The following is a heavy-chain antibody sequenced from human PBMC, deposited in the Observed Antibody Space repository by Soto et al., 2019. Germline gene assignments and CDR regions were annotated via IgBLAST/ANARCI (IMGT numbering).Heavy chain of an antibody. CDR1: GFTFSSDW. CDR2: IISGGTRA. Sequence: LRLSCAASGFTFSSDWMNWVRQSPGKGLEWVSRIISGGTRATYADFVKGRFTITRDNAKNTLYLQMHSLTADDTAVYYCARERTSKGGMDIWGQGTTVTVSS. J-gene: IGHJ6*02. CDR3: ARERTSKGGMDI. V-gene: IGHV3-74*01.